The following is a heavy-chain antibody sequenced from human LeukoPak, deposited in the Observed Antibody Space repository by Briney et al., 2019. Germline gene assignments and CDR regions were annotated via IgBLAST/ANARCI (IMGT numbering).Heavy chain of an antibody. D-gene: IGHD6-19*01. J-gene: IGHJ4*02. CDR2: INHSGST. V-gene: IGHV4-34*01. CDR3: ARGGAVAVTFFFDY. Sequence: SETLSLTCAVYGGSFSGYYWSWIRQPPGKGLEWIGQINHSGSTNYNPSLKSRVTISVDTSKNQFSLKLSSVTAADTAVYYCARGGAVAVTFFFDYWGQGTLVTVSS. CDR1: GGSFSGYY.